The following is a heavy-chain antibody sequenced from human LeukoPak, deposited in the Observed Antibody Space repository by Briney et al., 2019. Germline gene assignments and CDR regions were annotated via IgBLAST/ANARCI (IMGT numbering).Heavy chain of an antibody. CDR1: GFTFSGYA. V-gene: IGHV3-23*01. D-gene: IGHD3-16*01. CDR2: ISGSGGTT. J-gene: IGHJ3*01. CDR3: AKDRSLGRLVHDAFDV. Sequence: GGSLRLSCAASGFTFSGYAMSWVRQAPGEGLEWVSTISGSGGTTYYADSVKGRFTISRDNSKNTLYLQMNSLRAEDTAVYFCAKDRSLGRLVHDAFDVWGQGTKVVVSS.